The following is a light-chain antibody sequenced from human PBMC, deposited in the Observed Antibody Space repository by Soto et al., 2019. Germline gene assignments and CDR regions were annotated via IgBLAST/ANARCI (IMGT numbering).Light chain of an antibody. J-gene: IGKJ4*01. CDR2: GAS. CDR1: QTISND. V-gene: IGKV3-15*01. CDR3: QQNNKWPPVT. Sequence: EVVMTQSPATVSVSPGEGVTLSCRASQTISNDLAWYQQKPGQAPRLLIYGASTRATGVPARFSGGGSGTEFTRTISSLQSADFAFYYCQQNNKWPPVTFGGGTKVEIK.